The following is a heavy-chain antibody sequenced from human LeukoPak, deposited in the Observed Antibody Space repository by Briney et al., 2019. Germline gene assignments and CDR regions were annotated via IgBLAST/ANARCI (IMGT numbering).Heavy chain of an antibody. V-gene: IGHV3-23*01. Sequence: PGGSLRLSCSASGFTFSSYAMSWVRQAPGKGLEGGSAISGSGGSTYYADSGKGRFTISRDNSKNTLYLQMNSLRAEDTAVYYCAKATFGVPDHLWFGELLYLYFDYWGQGTLVTVSS. CDR2: ISGSGGST. CDR1: GFTFSSYA. CDR3: AKATFGVPDHLWFGELLYLYFDY. J-gene: IGHJ4*02. D-gene: IGHD3-10*01.